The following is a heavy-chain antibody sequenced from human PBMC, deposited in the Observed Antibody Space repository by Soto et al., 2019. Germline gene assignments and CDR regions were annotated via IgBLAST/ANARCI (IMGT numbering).Heavy chain of an antibody. CDR1: GFTFSTYA. D-gene: IGHD3-10*01. Sequence: SLRLSCAASGFTFSTYAMSWVRQAPGKGLEWVSTISSSGGNTYYTDSVKGRFTISRDNSKNTLYLQMNSLRAEDTAIYYCAKRPTSTGFGDPFDIWGQGTMVTVSS. V-gene: IGHV3-23*01. CDR2: ISSSGGNT. CDR3: AKRPTSTGFGDPFDI. J-gene: IGHJ3*02.